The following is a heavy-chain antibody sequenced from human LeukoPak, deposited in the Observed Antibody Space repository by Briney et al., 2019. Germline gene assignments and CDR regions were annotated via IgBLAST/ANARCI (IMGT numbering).Heavy chain of an antibody. CDR2: ISWNSGSI. CDR3: AKGDRVGMTIAVAADY. V-gene: IGHV3-9*01. D-gene: IGHD6-19*01. J-gene: IGHJ4*02. Sequence: ETGGSLRLSCAASGFTFGDYAMHWVRQAPGKGLEWVSGISWNSGSIDYADSVKGRFTISRDNAKNSLYLQMNSLRAEDTALYYCAKGDRVGMTIAVAADYWGQGTLVTVSS. CDR1: GFTFGDYA.